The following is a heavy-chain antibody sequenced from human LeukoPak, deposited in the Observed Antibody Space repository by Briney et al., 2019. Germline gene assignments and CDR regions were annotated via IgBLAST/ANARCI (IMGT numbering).Heavy chain of an antibody. D-gene: IGHD3-3*01. CDR2: ISSSSSYI. Sequence: PGGSLRLSCAASGFTFSSYAMSWVRQAPGKGLEWVSSISSSSSYIYYADSVKGRFTISRDNAKNSLYLQMNSLRAEDTAVYYCAKDRLRFLEWPDAFDIWGQGTMVTVSS. J-gene: IGHJ3*02. CDR3: AKDRLRFLEWPDAFDI. CDR1: GFTFSSYA. V-gene: IGHV3-21*01.